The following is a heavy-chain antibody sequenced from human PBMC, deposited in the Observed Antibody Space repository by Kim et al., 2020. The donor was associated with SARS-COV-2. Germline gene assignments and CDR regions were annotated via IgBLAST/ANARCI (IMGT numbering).Heavy chain of an antibody. Sequence: GGSLRLSCAASGFTFSSYAMHWVRQAPGKGLEWVAIIWSEGNNKYYADSGSGRFSISRDNSKNKLYLQINSLRDEDTAIYYCAKDPYGSGSSYGMDVWG. CDR1: GFTFSSYA. D-gene: IGHD3-10*01. V-gene: IGHV3-33*06. J-gene: IGHJ6*02. CDR3: AKDPYGSGSSYGMDV. CDR2: IWSEGNNK.